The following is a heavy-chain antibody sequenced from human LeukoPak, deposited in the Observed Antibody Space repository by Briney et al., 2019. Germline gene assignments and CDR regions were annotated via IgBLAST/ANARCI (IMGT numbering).Heavy chain of an antibody. CDR2: INHSGST. CDR3: ALRSGGQLLEDY. D-gene: IGHD3-10*01. V-gene: IGHV4-34*01. CDR1: GGSFSGYY. Sequence: KSSETLSLTCAVYGGSFSGYYWSWIRQPPGKGLEWIGEINHSGSTNYNPSLKSRVTISVDTSKNQFSLKLSSATAADTAVYYCALRSGGQLLEDYWGQGTLVTVSS. J-gene: IGHJ4*02.